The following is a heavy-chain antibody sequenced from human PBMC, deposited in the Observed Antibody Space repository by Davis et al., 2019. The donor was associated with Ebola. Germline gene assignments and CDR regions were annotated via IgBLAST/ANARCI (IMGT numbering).Heavy chain of an antibody. V-gene: IGHV1-2*04. J-gene: IGHJ5*02. CDR3: AREVYSSGWYDSFWFDP. Sequence: AASVKVSCKASGYTFTGYYMHWVRQAPGQGLEWMGWINPNSGGTNYAQKFQGWVTMTRDTSISTAYMELSRLRSDDTAVYYCAREVYSSGWYDSFWFDPWGQGTLATVSS. D-gene: IGHD6-19*01. CDR1: GYTFTGYY. CDR2: INPNSGGT.